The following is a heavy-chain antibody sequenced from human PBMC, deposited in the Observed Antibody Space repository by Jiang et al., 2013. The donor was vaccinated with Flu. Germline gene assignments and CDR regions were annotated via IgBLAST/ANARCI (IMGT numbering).Heavy chain of an antibody. D-gene: IGHD3-22*01. CDR3: AGVPVGDYYDTPLGFDY. CDR2: IYHSGST. V-gene: IGHV4-38-2*01. CDR1: GYSISSGYY. J-gene: IGHJ4*02. Sequence: LLKPSETLSLTCAVSGYSISSGYYWGWIRQPPGKGLEWIGSIYHSGSTYYNPSLKSRVTISVDTSKNQFSLKLSSVTAADTAVYYCAGVPVGDYYDTPLGFDYWGQGTLVTVSS.